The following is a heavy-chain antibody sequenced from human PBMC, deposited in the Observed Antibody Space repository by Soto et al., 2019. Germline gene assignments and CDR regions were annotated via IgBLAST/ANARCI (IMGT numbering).Heavy chain of an antibody. V-gene: IGHV3-30*18. CDR2: ISYDGSNK. D-gene: IGHD6-13*01. J-gene: IGHJ4*02. CDR3: AKDRHDQLVPDS. Sequence: SLGLSVAASGFTCSSYGMCWVRQAPGKGVEWVAVISYDGSNKYYEDSVKGRFTISRDNSKNTLYLHMNRLRAEETAVYYCAKDRHDQLVPDSWGQGTLVTVS. CDR1: GFTCSSYG.